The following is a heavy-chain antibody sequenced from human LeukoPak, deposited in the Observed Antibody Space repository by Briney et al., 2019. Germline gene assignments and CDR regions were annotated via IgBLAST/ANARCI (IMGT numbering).Heavy chain of an antibody. Sequence: GGSLRLSCAASGFTFSNYWMTWVRQAPGKGLEWVAVIWYDGSNKYYADSVKGRFTISRDNSKNTLYLQMNSLRAEDTAVYYCARDRDRMFDPWGQGTLVTVSS. V-gene: IGHV3-33*08. CDR1: GFTFSNYW. CDR2: IWYDGSNK. CDR3: ARDRDRMFDP. D-gene: IGHD3-10*01. J-gene: IGHJ5*02.